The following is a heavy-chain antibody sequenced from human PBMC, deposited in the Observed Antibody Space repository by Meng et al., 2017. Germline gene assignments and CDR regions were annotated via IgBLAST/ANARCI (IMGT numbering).Heavy chain of an antibody. CDR3: ARGGSRYYGDYNWYFDL. CDR1: GYTFTSYG. D-gene: IGHD4-17*01. Sequence: QVRLGQSGCGVKEPGASVKVSCKASGYTFTSYGIGWVRQAPGQGLEWMGWISAYNGNTNYAQKLQGRVTMTTDTSTSTAYMELRSLRSDDTAVYYCARGGSRYYGDYNWYFDLWGRGTLVTVSS. V-gene: IGHV1-18*01. J-gene: IGHJ2*01. CDR2: ISAYNGNT.